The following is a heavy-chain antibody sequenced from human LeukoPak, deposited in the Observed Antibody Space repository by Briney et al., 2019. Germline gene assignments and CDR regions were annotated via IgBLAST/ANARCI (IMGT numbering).Heavy chain of an antibody. Sequence: GSLRLSCAASGFTFSDYYMSWIRQVPGKGLEWVSYISDSGSAPYYADSVKGRFTISRDNAKNSVYLQMNSLRAEDTAVYYCARDLYSGSSPFDYWGQGTPVTVSS. V-gene: IGHV3-11*04. J-gene: IGHJ4*02. CDR3: ARDLYSGSSPFDY. CDR1: GFTFSDYY. D-gene: IGHD1-26*01. CDR2: ISDSGSAP.